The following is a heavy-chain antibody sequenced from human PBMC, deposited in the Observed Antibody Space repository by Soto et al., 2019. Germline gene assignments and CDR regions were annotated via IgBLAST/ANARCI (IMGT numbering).Heavy chain of an antibody. D-gene: IGHD2-2*01. CDR3: AKPMYACSSTSCYLRYGMDV. CDR1: GFTFSSYA. V-gene: IGHV3-23*01. Sequence: EVQLLESGGGLVQPGGSLRLSCAASGFTFSSYAMSWVRQAPGKGLEWVSAISGSGGSTYYADSVKGRFTISRDNSKNTLYLQMNSLRAEDTAVYYSAKPMYACSSTSCYLRYGMDVWGQGTTVTVSS. CDR2: ISGSGGST. J-gene: IGHJ6*02.